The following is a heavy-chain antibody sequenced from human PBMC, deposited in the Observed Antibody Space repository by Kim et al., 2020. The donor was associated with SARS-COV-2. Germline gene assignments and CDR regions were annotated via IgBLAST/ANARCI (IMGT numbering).Heavy chain of an antibody. J-gene: IGHJ4*02. CDR2: K. D-gene: IGHD3-22*01. Sequence: KYYADSVKGRFTISRDNSKNTLYLQMNSLRAEDTAVYYCARVYYYDSSFDYWGQGTLVTVSS. V-gene: IGHV3-30*01. CDR3: ARVYYYDSSFDY.